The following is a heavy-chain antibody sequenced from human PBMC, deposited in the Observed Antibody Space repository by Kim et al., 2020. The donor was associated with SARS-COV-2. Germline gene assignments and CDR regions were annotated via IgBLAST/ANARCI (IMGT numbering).Heavy chain of an antibody. D-gene: IGHD6-13*01. J-gene: IGHJ4*02. V-gene: IGHV3-23*01. CDR3: AKEGAAGSLNYFDY. Sequence: GKGRITISRDKSKNTPYRHMNSMRAEDTAVYYCAKEGAAGSLNYFDYWGQGTLVTVSS.